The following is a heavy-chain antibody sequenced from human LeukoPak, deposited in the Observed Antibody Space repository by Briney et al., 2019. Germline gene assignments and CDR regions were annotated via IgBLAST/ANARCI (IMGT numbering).Heavy chain of an antibody. Sequence: GESLKISCKGSGYSFTSYWIGWVRQMPGKGLGWMGIIYSGDSDTRYSPSFPGQVTISADKSISTAYLQWSSLKASDTAMYYCARQALGSGYYYAWFDPWGQGTLVTVSS. V-gene: IGHV5-51*01. CDR1: GYSFTSYW. D-gene: IGHD3-22*01. J-gene: IGHJ5*02. CDR2: IYSGDSDT. CDR3: ARQALGSGYYYAWFDP.